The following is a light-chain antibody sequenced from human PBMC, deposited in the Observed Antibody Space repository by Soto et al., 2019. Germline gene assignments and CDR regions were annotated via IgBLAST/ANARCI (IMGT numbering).Light chain of an antibody. CDR1: SSNIGAGYD. V-gene: IGLV1-40*01. CDR3: QSYNTGLGGDV. Sequence: QSVLTQPPSVSGAPGQRVTISCTGGSSNIGAGYDVQWYQQLPGTAPRLLIYGNNNRPSGVPERFSGSNSGTSASLAISGLQADDELDYYCQSYNTGLGGDVFGTGTKLTVL. CDR2: GNN. J-gene: IGLJ1*01.